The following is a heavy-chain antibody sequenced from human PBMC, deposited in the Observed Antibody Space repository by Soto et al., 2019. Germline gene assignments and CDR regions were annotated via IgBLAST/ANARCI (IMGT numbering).Heavy chain of an antibody. CDR2: IIPIFGTA. CDR1: GGTFSSYA. CDR3: ARGRFDYGDYEDYYYGMDV. J-gene: IGHJ6*02. V-gene: IGHV1-69*01. Sequence: QVQLVQSGAEVKKPGSSVKVSCKASGGTFSSYAISWVRQAPGQGLEWMGGIIPIFGTANYAQKFQGRVTITADESTSKAYMELSSLRSEDTAVYYCARGRFDYGDYEDYYYGMDVWGQGTTVTVSS. D-gene: IGHD4-17*01.